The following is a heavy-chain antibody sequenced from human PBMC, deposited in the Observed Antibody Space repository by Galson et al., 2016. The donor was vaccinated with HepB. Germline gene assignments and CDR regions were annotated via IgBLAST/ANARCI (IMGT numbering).Heavy chain of an antibody. CDR2: IQPAESDI. Sequence: QSGAEVKKPGESLKISCKGSGTTFTAYWIGWVRQMPGKGLEWMGIIQPAESDIIYSLSFEGQVTISADKSISTAYLQWGSLKASDTAMYYCARSSRSYNFKMWGQGTQVTVSS. CDR1: GTTFTAYW. J-gene: IGHJ4*02. CDR3: ARSSRSYNFKM. V-gene: IGHV5-51*01. D-gene: IGHD5-24*01.